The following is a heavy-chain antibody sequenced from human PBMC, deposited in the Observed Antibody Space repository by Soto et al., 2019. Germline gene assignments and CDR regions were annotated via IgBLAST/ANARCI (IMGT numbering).Heavy chain of an antibody. D-gene: IGHD4-17*01. V-gene: IGHV4-39*01. CDR1: GGSISSSSYY. CDR3: ARPPSTVTTGGYFDL. J-gene: IGHJ2*01. CDR2: IYYSGST. Sequence: SETLCLTCTVSGGSISSSSYYWGWIRQPPGKGLEWIGSIYYSGSTYYNPSLKSRVTISVDTSKNQFSLKLSSVTAADTAVYYCARPPSTVTTGGYFDLWGRGTLVTVSS.